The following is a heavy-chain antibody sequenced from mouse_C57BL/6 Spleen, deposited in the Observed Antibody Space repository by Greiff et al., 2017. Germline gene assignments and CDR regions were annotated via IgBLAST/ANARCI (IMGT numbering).Heavy chain of an antibody. CDR1: GFTFSNYW. V-gene: IGHV6-3*01. D-gene: IGHD4-1*01. Sequence: EVKLVESGGGLVQPGGSMKLSCVASGFTFSNYWMNWVRQSPEKGLEWVAQIRLKSDNYATHYAESVKGRFTISRDDSKSSVYLQMNNLRAEDTGIYYCTAWEYYFDYWGQGTTLTVSS. CDR3: TAWEYYFDY. CDR2: IRLKSDNYAT. J-gene: IGHJ2*01.